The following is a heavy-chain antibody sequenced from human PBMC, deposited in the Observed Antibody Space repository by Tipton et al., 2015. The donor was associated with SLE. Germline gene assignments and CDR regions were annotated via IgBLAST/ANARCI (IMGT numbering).Heavy chain of an antibody. D-gene: IGHD3-10*01. V-gene: IGHV4-61*01. CDR3: ASSPVRARDYFDY. CDR1: GGSISSSSHY. Sequence: TLSLTCTVSGGSISSSSHYWSWIRQPPGKGLEWIGYIYYSGSTNYNPSLKSRVTISVDTSKNQFSLKLSSVTAADTAVYYCASSPVRARDYFDYWGQGTLVTVSS. J-gene: IGHJ4*02. CDR2: IYYSGST.